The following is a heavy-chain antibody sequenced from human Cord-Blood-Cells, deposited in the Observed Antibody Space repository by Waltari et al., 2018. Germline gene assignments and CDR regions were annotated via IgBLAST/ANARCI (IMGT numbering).Heavy chain of an antibody. CDR2: INHSGST. D-gene: IGHD3-3*01. J-gene: IGHJ5*02. V-gene: IGHV4-34*01. CDR1: GGSFSGYS. CDR3: ARGPIFGVVINWFDP. Sequence: QVQLQQWGAGLLKPSETLSLTCAAYGGSFSGYSWSWIRKPPGKGLEWIGEINHSGSTNYNPSLKSRVTISVDTSKNQFSLKLSSVTAADTAVYYCARGPIFGVVINWFDPWGQGTLVTVSS.